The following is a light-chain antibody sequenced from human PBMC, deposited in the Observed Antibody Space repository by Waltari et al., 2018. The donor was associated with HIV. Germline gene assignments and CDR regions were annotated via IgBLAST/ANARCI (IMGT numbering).Light chain of an antibody. J-gene: IGLJ1*01. CDR3: TSYTTINTDG. Sequence: QSALTQPASVSGSPGQSLTISCTGTSSDVGGYNHVSWYQQHPAKAPKVIIYDVSNRPTGVSNRFSGSNSGNTASLTISGLQAEDEADYCCTSYTTINTDGFGTGTKVTVL. V-gene: IGLV2-14*03. CDR1: SSDVGGYNH. CDR2: DVS.